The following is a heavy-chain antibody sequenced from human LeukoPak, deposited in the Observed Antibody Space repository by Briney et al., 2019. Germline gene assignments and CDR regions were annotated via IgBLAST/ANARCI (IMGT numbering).Heavy chain of an antibody. V-gene: IGHV4-59*08. CDR2: GHYSVST. Sequence: SETLSLTRTVSLGSISTYFRSLIRQPPRKGLEWMGYGHYSVSTNYNPSLTSRVTTPLDTSKNKFSLTVSSVTAADTAVYYCARSPPLYGDYAQYYFDYWGQGTLVTVSS. CDR1: LGSISTYF. D-gene: IGHD4-17*01. CDR3: ARSPPLYGDYAQYYFDY. J-gene: IGHJ4*02.